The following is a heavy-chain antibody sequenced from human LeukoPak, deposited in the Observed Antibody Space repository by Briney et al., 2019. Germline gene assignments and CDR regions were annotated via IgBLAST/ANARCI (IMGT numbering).Heavy chain of an antibody. Sequence: PSETLSLTCAVYGGSFSGYYWSWIRQPPGKGLEWIGEINHSGSTNYNPSLKSRVTISVDKSKNQFSLKLSSVTAADTAVYYCASGNYYDSSGYGYYFDYWGQGTLVTVSS. D-gene: IGHD3-22*01. J-gene: IGHJ4*02. CDR1: GGSFSGYY. CDR3: ASGNYYDSSGYGYYFDY. CDR2: INHSGST. V-gene: IGHV4-34*01.